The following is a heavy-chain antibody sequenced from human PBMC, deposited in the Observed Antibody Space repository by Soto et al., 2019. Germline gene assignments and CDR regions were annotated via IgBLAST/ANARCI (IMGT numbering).Heavy chain of an antibody. Sequence: PSETLSLTCAVSGYSISSGYYWGWIRQPPGKGLEWIGSIYHSGSTYYNPSLKSRVTISGDTSKNQFSLKLSSVTDADTAVYYCAGGDNWNSHYYYYGMDVWGQGPTVTVSS. V-gene: IGHV4-38-2*01. J-gene: IGHJ6*02. CDR1: GYSISSGYY. CDR2: IYHSGST. CDR3: AGGDNWNSHYYYYGMDV. D-gene: IGHD1-7*01.